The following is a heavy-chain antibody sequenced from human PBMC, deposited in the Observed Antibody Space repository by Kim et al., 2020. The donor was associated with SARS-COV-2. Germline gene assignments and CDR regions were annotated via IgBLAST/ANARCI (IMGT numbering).Heavy chain of an antibody. Sequence: GGSLRLSCAASGFTFSSYSMNWVRQAPGKGLEWVSSISSSSSYIYYADSVKGRFTISRDNAKNSLYLQMNSLRAEDTAVYYCARDRGYGDYARCDYWGQGTLVTVSS. J-gene: IGHJ4*02. CDR1: GFTFSSYS. D-gene: IGHD4-17*01. V-gene: IGHV3-21*01. CDR2: ISSSSSYI. CDR3: ARDRGYGDYARCDY.